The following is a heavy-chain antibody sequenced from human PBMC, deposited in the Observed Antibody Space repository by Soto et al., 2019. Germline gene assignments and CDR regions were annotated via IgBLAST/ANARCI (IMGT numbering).Heavy chain of an antibody. CDR1: GYTFTGYY. CDR2: INPNSGGT. Sequence: ASVKVSCKASGYTFTGYYMHWVRQAPGQGLEWMGWINPNSGGTNYAQKFQGRVTMTRDTSISTAYMEMSRLRSDDTAVYYCARNLGFWSAYYRLDYYYGMDVWGQGTTVTVSS. D-gene: IGHD3-3*01. CDR3: ARNLGFWSAYYRLDYYYGMDV. V-gene: IGHV1-2*02. J-gene: IGHJ6*02.